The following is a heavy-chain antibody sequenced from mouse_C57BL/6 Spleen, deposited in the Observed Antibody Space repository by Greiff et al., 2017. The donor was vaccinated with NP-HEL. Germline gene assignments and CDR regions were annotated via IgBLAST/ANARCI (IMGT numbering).Heavy chain of an antibody. V-gene: IGHV1-81*01. J-gene: IGHJ4*01. CDR2: IYPRSGNT. CDR1: GYTFASYG. Sequence: QVQLQQSGAELARPGASVKLSCKASGYTFASYGISWVKQRTGQGLEWIGEIYPRSGNTYYNEKFKGKATLTADKSSSTAYMELRSLTSEDSAVYFCADIPYYYAMDYWGQGTSVTVSS. CDR3: ADIPYYYAMDY.